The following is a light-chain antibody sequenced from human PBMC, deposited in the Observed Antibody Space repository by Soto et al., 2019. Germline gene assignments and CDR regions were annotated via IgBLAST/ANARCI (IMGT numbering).Light chain of an antibody. J-gene: IGKJ4*01. V-gene: IGKV3-15*01. CDR1: QSVSSN. CDR3: QQYNNWPPLT. Sequence: EIVMTQSPATLSVSPGERATLSCRASQSVSSNLAWYQHKPGQAPRLLIYGAYSSATGVPARFSGSGSGTEFTLTISSLQSEDFAVYYCQQYNNWPPLTFGGGTKVEIK. CDR2: GAY.